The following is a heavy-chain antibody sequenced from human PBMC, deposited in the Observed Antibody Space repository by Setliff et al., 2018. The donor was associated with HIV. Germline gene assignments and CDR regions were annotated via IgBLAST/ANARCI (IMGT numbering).Heavy chain of an antibody. Sequence: GGSLRLSCAASGFTFSSYWMSWVRQDPGKGLEWMANIKQDGSETYYVDSVKGRFTASRDNAKNSLSLQMNSLTVDDTAIYSCASDLNWASADYWGQGILVTVPQ. CDR2: IKQDGSET. CDR1: GFTFSSYW. J-gene: IGHJ4*02. V-gene: IGHV3-7*03. CDR3: ASDLNWASADY. D-gene: IGHD7-27*01.